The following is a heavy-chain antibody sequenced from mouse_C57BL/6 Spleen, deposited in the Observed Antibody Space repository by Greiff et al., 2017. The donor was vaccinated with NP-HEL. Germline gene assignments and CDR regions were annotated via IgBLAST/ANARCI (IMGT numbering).Heavy chain of an antibody. Sequence: VQLQQSGPELVKPGASVKISCKASGYAFSSSWMNWVKQRPGKGLEWIGRIYPGDGDTNYNGKFKGKATLTADKSSSTAYMQLSSLTSADSAVYFCARDYGSSYGYWGQGTTLTVSS. CDR1: GYAFSSSW. D-gene: IGHD1-1*01. J-gene: IGHJ2*01. V-gene: IGHV1-82*01. CDR3: ARDYGSSYGY. CDR2: IYPGDGDT.